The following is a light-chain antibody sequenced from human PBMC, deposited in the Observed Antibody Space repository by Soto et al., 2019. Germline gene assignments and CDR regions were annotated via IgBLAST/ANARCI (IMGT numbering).Light chain of an antibody. Sequence: QSALTQPASASGSPGQSITISCAGSNSDIGGYNFVSWYQQHPGKAPKIIIFEVNKRPSGISNRFSGSKSGNTASLTISGLQAEDEADYYCFSYRSSTTNVFGSGTKLTVL. J-gene: IGLJ1*01. CDR3: FSYRSSTTNV. CDR2: EVN. V-gene: IGLV2-14*01. CDR1: NSDIGGYNF.